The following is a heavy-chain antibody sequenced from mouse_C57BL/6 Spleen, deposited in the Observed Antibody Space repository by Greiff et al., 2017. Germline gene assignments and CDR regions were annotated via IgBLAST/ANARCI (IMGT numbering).Heavy chain of an antibody. J-gene: IGHJ4*01. CDR1: GYTFTSYW. CDR2: IYPGSGST. V-gene: IGHV1-55*01. CDR3: ARGRDGYYVGLYYAMDY. D-gene: IGHD2-3*01. Sequence: VQLQQPGAELVKPGASVKMSCKASGYTFTSYWITWVKQRPGQGLEWIGDIYPGSGSTNYNEKFKSKATLTVDTSSSTAYMQLSSLTSEDSAVXYCARGRDGYYVGLYYAMDYWGQGTSVTVSS.